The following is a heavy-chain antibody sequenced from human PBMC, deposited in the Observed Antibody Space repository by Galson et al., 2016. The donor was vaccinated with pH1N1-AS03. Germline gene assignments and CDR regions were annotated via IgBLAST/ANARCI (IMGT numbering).Heavy chain of an antibody. CDR1: GAPITSGSHY. D-gene: IGHD3-22*01. V-gene: IGHV4-61*01. CDR2: IYYSGTT. Sequence: SETLSLTCSVSGAPITSGSHYWTWIRQLPGKGLEWIGYIYYSGTTKFNPSLATRVTMSVDRSKSQFSLYLMSVTAADTAVYYCARDGQLWPHYYPLDVWGQGTTVTVSS. CDR3: ARDGQLWPHYYPLDV. J-gene: IGHJ6*02.